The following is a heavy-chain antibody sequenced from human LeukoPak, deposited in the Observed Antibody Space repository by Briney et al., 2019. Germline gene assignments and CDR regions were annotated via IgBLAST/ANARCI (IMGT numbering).Heavy chain of an antibody. D-gene: IGHD4-17*01. CDR1: GYTFTGYY. Sequence: ASVKVSCKASGYTFTGYYMHWVRQAPGQGLEWMGWINPNSGGTNFAQKFQGRVTMTRDTSISTAYMEMSRLRSDDTAVYYCVPGFLDTGMITTVRDYWGQGTLVTVSA. CDR3: VPGFLDTGMITTVRDY. CDR2: INPNSGGT. J-gene: IGHJ4*02. V-gene: IGHV1-2*02.